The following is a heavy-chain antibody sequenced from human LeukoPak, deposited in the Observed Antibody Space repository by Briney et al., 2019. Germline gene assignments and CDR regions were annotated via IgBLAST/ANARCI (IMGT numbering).Heavy chain of an antibody. Sequence: SQTLSLTCTVSGGSISSYYWSWIRQPPGKGLEWIGYIYYSGSTNYNPSLKSRVTISVDTSKNQFSLKLSSVTAADTAVYYCARGWGYFDYWGQGTLVTVSS. J-gene: IGHJ4*02. CDR1: GGSISSYY. CDR2: IYYSGST. D-gene: IGHD7-27*01. V-gene: IGHV4-59*01. CDR3: ARGWGYFDY.